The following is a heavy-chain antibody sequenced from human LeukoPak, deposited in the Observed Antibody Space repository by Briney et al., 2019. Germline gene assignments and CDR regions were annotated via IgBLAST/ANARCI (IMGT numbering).Heavy chain of an antibody. V-gene: IGHV4-4*07. D-gene: IGHD2-15*01. J-gene: IGHJ3*02. CDR3: ARGRYCSADICSGGDAFDI. CDR2: IYTRGST. Sequence: RPSETLSLTCTVSGGSINNYYWSWIRQPAGKGLEWIGRIYTRGSTNYNPSLKSRVTMSVDTSKNQFSLKLSSVTAADTAVYYCARGRYCSADICSGGDAFDIWGQGTMVPVSS. CDR1: GGSINNYY.